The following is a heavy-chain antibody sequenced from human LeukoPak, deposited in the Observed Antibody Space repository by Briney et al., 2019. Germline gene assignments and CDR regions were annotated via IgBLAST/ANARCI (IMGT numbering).Heavy chain of an antibody. CDR1: GYTFTAYY. Sequence: ASVKVSCKASGYTFTAYYMHWVRQAPGQGLEWMGWINPNSGGTNYAQKFQGRVTMTRDTSISAAYMELSSLRSKDTAVYYCARDCLPKGTAMGYWGQGTLVTVSS. CDR2: INPNSGGT. CDR3: ARDCLPKGTAMGY. J-gene: IGHJ4*02. V-gene: IGHV1-2*02. D-gene: IGHD5-18*01.